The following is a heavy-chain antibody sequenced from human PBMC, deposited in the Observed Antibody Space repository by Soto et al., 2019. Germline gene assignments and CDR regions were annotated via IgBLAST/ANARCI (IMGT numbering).Heavy chain of an antibody. J-gene: IGHJ6*02. D-gene: IGHD2-15*01. V-gene: IGHV3-21*01. CDR2: ISSSSSYI. Sequence: GSLRLSCAASGFTFSSYSMNWVRQAPGKGLEWVSSISSSSSYIYYADSVKGRFTISRDNAKNSLYLQMNSLRAEDTAVYYCARGVGANNYYYGMDVWGQGTTVTVSS. CDR1: GFTFSSYS. CDR3: ARGVGANNYYYGMDV.